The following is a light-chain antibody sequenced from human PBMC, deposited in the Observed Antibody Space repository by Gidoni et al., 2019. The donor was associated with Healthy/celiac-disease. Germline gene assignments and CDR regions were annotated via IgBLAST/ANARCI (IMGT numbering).Light chain of an antibody. CDR2: AAS. CDR1: QSISSY. J-gene: IGKJ4*01. CDR3: QQSYSTPLT. V-gene: IGKV1-39*01. Sequence: PSALSASVGDRVTITCRASQSISSYLNWYQQKPGKAPKLLIYAASSLQSGVPSRFSGSGSGTDFTLTISSLQPEDFATYYCQQSYSTPLTFGGGTKVEIK.